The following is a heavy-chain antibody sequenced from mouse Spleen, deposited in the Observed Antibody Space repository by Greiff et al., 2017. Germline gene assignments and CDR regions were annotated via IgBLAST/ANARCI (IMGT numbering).Heavy chain of an antibody. J-gene: IGHJ3*01. CDR3: ARIIYYDYEFAY. Sequence: QVQLQQSGPGILQPSQTLSLTCSFSGFSLSTCGMGVGWIRQPSGKGLEWLAHIWWDDDKYYNPALKSRLTISKDTSKNQVFLKIANVDTADTATYYCARIIYYDYEFAYWGQGTLVTVSA. V-gene: IGHV8-8*01. D-gene: IGHD2-4*01. CDR1: GFSLSTCGMG. CDR2: IWWDDDK.